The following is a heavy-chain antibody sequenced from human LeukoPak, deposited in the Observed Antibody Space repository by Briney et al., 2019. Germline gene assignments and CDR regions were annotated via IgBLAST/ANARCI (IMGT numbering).Heavy chain of an antibody. J-gene: IGHJ2*01. CDR2: ISPFNGIT. CDR3: AXXXXXGXDWYFDL. Sequence: ASVKVSCKASGYTFSIYVITWVRQAPGQGLEWMGWISPFNGITNYAQRLQGRLTMTTDTSTRTAYMDLRSLRSDDTAVYFGAXXXXXGXDWYFDLWGRGTLVTVSS. CDR1: GYTFSIYV. V-gene: IGHV1-18*01.